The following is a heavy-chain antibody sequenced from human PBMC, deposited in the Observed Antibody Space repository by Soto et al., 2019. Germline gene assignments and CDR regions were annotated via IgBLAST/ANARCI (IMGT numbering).Heavy chain of an antibody. J-gene: IGHJ6*02. D-gene: IGHD2-2*01. CDR3: AKDRGSSTGMDV. CDR2: ISYDGSNK. CDR1: GFTFSSYG. V-gene: IGHV3-30*18. Sequence: GSLRLSCAASGFTFSSYGMHWVRQAPGKGLEWVAVISYDGSNKYYADSVKGRFTISRDNSKNTLYLQMNSLRAEDTAVYYCAKDRGSSTGMDVWGQGTTVTVSS.